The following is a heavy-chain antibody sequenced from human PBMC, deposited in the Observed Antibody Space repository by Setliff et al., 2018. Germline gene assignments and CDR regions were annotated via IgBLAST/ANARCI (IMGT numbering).Heavy chain of an antibody. D-gene: IGHD3-22*01. CDR2: INTNTGNP. CDR3: ASSGWGVGGAFDY. J-gene: IGHJ4*02. V-gene: IGHV7-4-1*02. CDR1: GGTFSSYA. Sequence: ASVKVSCKASGGTFSSYAISWVRQAPGQGLEWMGWINTNTGNPTYAQGFTGRFVFSLDTSVSTAYLRISSLKAEDTAVYYCASSGWGVGGAFDYWGQGTLVTVSS.